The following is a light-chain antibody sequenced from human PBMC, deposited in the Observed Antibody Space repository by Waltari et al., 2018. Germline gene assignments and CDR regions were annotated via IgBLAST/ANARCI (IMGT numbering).Light chain of an antibody. J-gene: IGKJ4*01. CDR3: QQLNSYLR. CDR2: AAS. CDR1: QGISSY. V-gene: IGKV1-9*01. Sequence: DIQLTQSPSFLSASVGDRVTITCRASQGISSYLAWYQQKPGKALKLLIYAASTLQSGVPSRFSGSGSGTEFTLTISSLQPEDFATYYCQQLNSYLRFGGGTKVEIK.